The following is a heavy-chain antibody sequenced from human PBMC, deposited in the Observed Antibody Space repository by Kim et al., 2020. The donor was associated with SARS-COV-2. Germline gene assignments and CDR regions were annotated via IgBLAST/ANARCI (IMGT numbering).Heavy chain of an antibody. J-gene: IGHJ4*02. Sequence: ASVKVSCKASGYSYRSYGITWVRQAPGQGLEWMGWISADNGNTNYAQKFQGRVTMTTDTSTSTAYMELRSLRSDDTAVYYCARDLGSIWGQGTLVTVSS. CDR2: ISADNGNT. CDR1: GYSYRSYG. V-gene: IGHV1-18*01. D-gene: IGHD2-21*01. CDR3: ARDLGSI.